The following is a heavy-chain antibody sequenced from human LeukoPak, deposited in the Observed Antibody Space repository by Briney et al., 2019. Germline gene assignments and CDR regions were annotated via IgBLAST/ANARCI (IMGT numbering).Heavy chain of an antibody. CDR2: INPNSGGT. V-gene: IGHV1-2*02. CDR1: GYTFTGYY. Sequence: ASVKLSCKASGYTFTGYYMHWVRQAPGQGLEWMGWINPNSGGTNYAQKFQGRVTMTRDTSISTAYMELSRLRSDDTAVYYCARVGGSGYASSSWGQGTLVTVSS. CDR3: ARVGGSGYASSS. D-gene: IGHD3-22*01. J-gene: IGHJ4*02.